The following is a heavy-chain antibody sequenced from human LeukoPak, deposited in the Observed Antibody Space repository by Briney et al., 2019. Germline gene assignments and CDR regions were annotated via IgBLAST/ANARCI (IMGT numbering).Heavy chain of an antibody. J-gene: IGHJ4*02. V-gene: IGHV1-2*02. D-gene: IGHD3-3*01. CDR2: INPNSGGT. CDR3: ARDIVDDFWSGHQPGY. Sequence: ASVKVSCKASGYTFTGYYMHWVRQAPGQGLEWMGWINPNSGGTNYAQKFQGRVTMTRDTSISTAYMELSRLRSDDTAVYYCARDIVDDFWSGHQPGYWGQGTLVTVSS. CDR1: GYTFTGYY.